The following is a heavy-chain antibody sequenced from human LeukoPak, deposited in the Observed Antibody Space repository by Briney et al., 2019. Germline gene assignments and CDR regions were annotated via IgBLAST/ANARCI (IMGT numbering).Heavy chain of an antibody. D-gene: IGHD3-10*01. Sequence: PGGSLRLSCAASGFTFSDYYMSWIRQAPGKGPEWASYISSSGSTIYYADSVKGRFTISRDNAKNSLYLQMNSLRAEDTAVYYCARGGSLYGSGSYYNSLFPYYYYYYMDVWGKGTTVTVSS. CDR2: ISSSGSTI. J-gene: IGHJ6*03. V-gene: IGHV3-11*04. CDR1: GFTFSDYY. CDR3: ARGGSLYGSGSYYNSLFPYYYYYYMDV.